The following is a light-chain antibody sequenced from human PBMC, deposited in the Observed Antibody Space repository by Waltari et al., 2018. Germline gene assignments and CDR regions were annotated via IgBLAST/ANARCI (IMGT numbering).Light chain of an antibody. Sequence: EIVMTQSPAALSVSPGERATLSCRASQYINNNLAKYQHKPGQPPRLLSSGASTRATGFPARFSGSGSGTEFSLTISSLQSEDSAIYFCQQYNTWPPSTFGQGTKLEIK. J-gene: IGKJ2*02. CDR1: QYINNN. CDR3: QQYNTWPPST. CDR2: GAS. V-gene: IGKV3-15*01.